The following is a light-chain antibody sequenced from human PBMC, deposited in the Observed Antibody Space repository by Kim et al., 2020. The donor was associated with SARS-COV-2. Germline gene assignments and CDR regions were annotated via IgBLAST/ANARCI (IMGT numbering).Light chain of an antibody. CDR1: KLGDKY. J-gene: IGLJ3*02. CDR2: QDS. Sequence: YELTQPPSVSVSPGQTASITCSGDKLGDKYACWYQQKPGQSPVLVIYQDSKRPSGIPERFSGSNSGNTATLTISGTQPMDEADFYCQAWDSNTGVFGGATQLTVL. CDR3: QAWDSNTGV. V-gene: IGLV3-1*01.